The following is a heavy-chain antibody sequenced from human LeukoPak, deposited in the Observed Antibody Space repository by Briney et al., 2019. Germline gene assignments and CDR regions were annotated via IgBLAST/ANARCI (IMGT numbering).Heavy chain of an antibody. CDR2: IYSGGST. V-gene: IGHV3-53*01. D-gene: IGHD4-17*01. CDR3: ARGPESDYGIWYFDL. J-gene: IGHJ2*01. CDR1: GFTVSSNY. Sequence: GGSLRLSCAASGFTVSSNYMSWVRQAPGKGLEWVSVIYSGGSTYYADSVKGRFTISRDNPKNTLYLQMNSLRAEDTAVYYCARGPESDYGIWYFDLWGRGTLVTVSS.